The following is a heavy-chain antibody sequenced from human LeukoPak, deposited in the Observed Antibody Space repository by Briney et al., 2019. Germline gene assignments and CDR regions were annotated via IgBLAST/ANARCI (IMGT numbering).Heavy chain of an antibody. CDR1: GGSISSGGYS. V-gene: IGHV4-30-2*01. J-gene: IGHJ4*02. D-gene: IGHD6-13*01. Sequence: SQTLSLTCAVSGGSISSGGYSWSWTRQPPGKGLEWIGYIYHSGSTYYNPSLKSRVTISVDRSKNQFSLKLSSVTAADTAVYYCARSISAAGTFDYWGQGTLVTVSS. CDR2: IYHSGST. CDR3: ARSISAAGTFDY.